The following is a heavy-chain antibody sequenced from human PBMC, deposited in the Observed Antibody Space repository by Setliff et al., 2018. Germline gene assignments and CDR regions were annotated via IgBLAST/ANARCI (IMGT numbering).Heavy chain of an antibody. D-gene: IGHD6-6*01. V-gene: IGHV4-39*07. CDR3: ARGRNIAARLFDY. J-gene: IGHJ4*02. CDR2: IFYSGDT. Sequence: SETLSLTCTVSGASITNNNYYWCLIRQPPGKGLEWIGSIFYSGDTYYNPSIKSRATVSVDTSTSQFSLRLTSVTAADAAVYYCARGRNIAARLFDYWGQGTRVTVSS. CDR1: GASITNNNYY.